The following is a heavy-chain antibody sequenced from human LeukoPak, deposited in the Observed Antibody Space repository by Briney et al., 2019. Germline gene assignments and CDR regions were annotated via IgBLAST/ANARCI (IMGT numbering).Heavy chain of an antibody. CDR1: GFTVSSNC. CDR3: ARDSLLWFGELLQDYYYYMDV. V-gene: IGHV3-74*01. D-gene: IGHD3-10*01. J-gene: IGHJ6*03. CDR2: INSDGSST. Sequence: GGSLRLSCAASGFTVSSNCMSWVRQAPGKGLVWVSRINSDGSSTSYADSVKGRFTISRDNAKNTLYLQMNSLRAEDTAVYYCARDSLLWFGELLQDYYYYMDVWGKGTTVTVSS.